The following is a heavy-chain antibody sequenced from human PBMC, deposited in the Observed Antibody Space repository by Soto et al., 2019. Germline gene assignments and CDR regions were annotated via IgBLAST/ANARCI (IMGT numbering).Heavy chain of an antibody. CDR2: ISAYNGNT. CDR3: ARDRGYNWNYGWCDP. CDR1: GYPFTSYG. D-gene: IGHD1-7*01. Sequence: QVQLVQSGAEVKKPGASVMVSCKASGYPFTSYGISWVRQAPGQGLELMGWISAYNGNTNYAQKLQSRVTMTTDTSTSTAYMELRSLRSDDAAVYYCARDRGYNWNYGWCDPWGQGTLVTVSS. V-gene: IGHV1-18*01. J-gene: IGHJ5*02.